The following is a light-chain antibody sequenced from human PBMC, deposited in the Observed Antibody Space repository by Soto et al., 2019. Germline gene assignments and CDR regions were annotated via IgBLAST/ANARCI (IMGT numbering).Light chain of an antibody. Sequence: EIVLTQSPGTLSLSPGERATLSCRASQSVSSSYLAWYQQKPGQAPRLLIYGASSRATGIPDRFSGSGSGTDFTLTISSLEPEDFAVYYCQQRGNWPLTFGGGTKVEIK. V-gene: IGKV3D-20*02. CDR2: GAS. J-gene: IGKJ4*01. CDR1: QSVSSSY. CDR3: QQRGNWPLT.